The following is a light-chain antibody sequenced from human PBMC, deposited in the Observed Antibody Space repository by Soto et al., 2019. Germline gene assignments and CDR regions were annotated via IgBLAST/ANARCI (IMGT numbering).Light chain of an antibody. Sequence: EIVLTQSPGTLSLSPGERATLSCMASQSVSSSYLAWYQQKPGQAHRLHIYGASSRATGIPARFSGSGSGTDFTLTISRLEPEDFAVYYCQQYYSSPQAFGQGAKVESK. CDR1: QSVSSSY. CDR3: QQYYSSPQA. V-gene: IGKV3-20*01. J-gene: IGKJ1*01. CDR2: GAS.